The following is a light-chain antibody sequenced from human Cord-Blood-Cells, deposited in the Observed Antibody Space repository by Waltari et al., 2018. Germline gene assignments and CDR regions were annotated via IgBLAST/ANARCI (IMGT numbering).Light chain of an antibody. CDR1: QDTSNY. Sequence: DIQMTQSPSSLSASVGDRVTITCQASQDTSNYLNWYQQKPGKAPKLLIYDASNLETGVPSRFSGSGSGTDFTFTISSLQPEDIATYYCQQYDNLPPKITFGPGTKVDIK. CDR3: QQYDNLPPKIT. J-gene: IGKJ3*01. V-gene: IGKV1-33*01. CDR2: DAS.